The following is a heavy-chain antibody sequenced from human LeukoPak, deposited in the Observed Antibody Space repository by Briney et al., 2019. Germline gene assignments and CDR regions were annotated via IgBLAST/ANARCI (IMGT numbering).Heavy chain of an antibody. D-gene: IGHD2-2*02. J-gene: IGHJ6*03. CDR2: IIPIFGTA. CDR3: ARGRCSSTSCYNLMDV. CDR1: GGTFSSYA. V-gene: IGHV1-69*13. Sequence: SVKVSCKASGGTFSSYAISWVRQAPGQGLEWMGGIIPIFGTANYAQKFQGRVTITADESTSTAYMELSSLRSEDTAVYYCARGRCSSTSCYNLMDVWGKGTTVTISS.